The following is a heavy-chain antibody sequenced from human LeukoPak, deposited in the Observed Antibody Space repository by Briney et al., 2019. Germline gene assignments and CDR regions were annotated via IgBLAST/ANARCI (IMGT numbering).Heavy chain of an antibody. V-gene: IGHV5-10-1*01. D-gene: IGHD5-18*01. CDR1: GYSFTSYW. CDR3: ATGGYSCEY. J-gene: IGHJ4*02. CDR2: IDPSDSHT. Sequence: GESLKISCKGSGYSFTSYWISWVRQMPGKGLERMGRIDPSDSHTTYSPSFEGHVNMSADKSVSTAYLHWSSLKASDTAMYYCATGGYSCEYWGQGTLVTVSS.